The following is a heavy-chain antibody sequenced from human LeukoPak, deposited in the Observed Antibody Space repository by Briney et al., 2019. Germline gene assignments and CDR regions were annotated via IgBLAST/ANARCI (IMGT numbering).Heavy chain of an antibody. Sequence: PSETLSLTCTVSGGSISSGDYYWSWIRQPPGKGLEWIGYIYYSGSTYYNPSLKSRVTISVDTSKNQFSLKLSSVTAADTAVYYCARGKGLVYTAPNWFDPWGQGTLVTVSS. CDR3: ARGKGLVYTAPNWFDP. CDR1: GGSISSGDYY. D-gene: IGHD6-19*01. V-gene: IGHV4-30-4*08. CDR2: IYYSGST. J-gene: IGHJ5*02.